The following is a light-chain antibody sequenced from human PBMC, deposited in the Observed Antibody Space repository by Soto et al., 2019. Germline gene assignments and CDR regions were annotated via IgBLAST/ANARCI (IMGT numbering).Light chain of an antibody. CDR1: QSISSW. J-gene: IGKJ3*01. Sequence: DIQMTQSPSTLSASVGDSVTITCRASQSISSWLAWYHQKPGKAPKLLIYKASSLESGVPSRFSGSGSGTEFTLTISSLQPDYFSTYYCQQSFTFGPGTKVDIK. CDR3: QQSFT. V-gene: IGKV1-5*03. CDR2: KAS.